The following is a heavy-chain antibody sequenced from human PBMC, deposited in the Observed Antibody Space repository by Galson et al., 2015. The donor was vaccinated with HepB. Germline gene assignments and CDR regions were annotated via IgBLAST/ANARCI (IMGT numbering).Heavy chain of an antibody. J-gene: IGHJ6*02. CDR1: GFTFSSYS. V-gene: IGHV3-21*01. D-gene: IGHD3-10*01. CDR2: ISSSSSYI. Sequence: SLRLSCAASGFTFSSYSMNWVRQAPGKGLEWVSSISSSSSYIYYADSVKGRFTISRDNAKNSLYLQMNSLRAEDTAVYYCARLGLSRLDYYYGSGILWGGYYYYGMDVWGQGTTVTVSS. CDR3: ARLGLSRLDYYYGSGILWGGYYYYGMDV.